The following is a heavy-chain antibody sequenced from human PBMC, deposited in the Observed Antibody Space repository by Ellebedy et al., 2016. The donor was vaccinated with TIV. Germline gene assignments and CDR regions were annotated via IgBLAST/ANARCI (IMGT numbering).Heavy chain of an antibody. CDR2: ISSSSSYI. CDR3: ARDKFPGVRVFDY. V-gene: IGHV3-21*01. J-gene: IGHJ4*02. CDR1: GFTFSSYS. D-gene: IGHD3-10*01. Sequence: GESLKISCAASGFTFSSYSMNWVRQAPGKGLEWVSSISSSSSYIYYADSVKGRFTISRDNAKNSLYLQMNSLRAEDTAVYYCARDKFPGVRVFDYWGQGTLVTVSS.